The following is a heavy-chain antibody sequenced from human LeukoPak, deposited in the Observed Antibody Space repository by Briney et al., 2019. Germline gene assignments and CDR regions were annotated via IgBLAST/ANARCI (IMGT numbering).Heavy chain of an antibody. CDR2: MNPNSGNT. Sequence: ASVKVSCKASGYTFTGYYMHWVRQATGQGLEWMGWMNPNSGNTGYAQKFQGRVTMTRNTSISTAYMELSSLRSEDTAVYYCASRGSSGWIFFDYWGQGTLVTVSS. V-gene: IGHV1-8*02. D-gene: IGHD6-19*01. J-gene: IGHJ4*02. CDR1: GYTFTGYY. CDR3: ASRGSSGWIFFDY.